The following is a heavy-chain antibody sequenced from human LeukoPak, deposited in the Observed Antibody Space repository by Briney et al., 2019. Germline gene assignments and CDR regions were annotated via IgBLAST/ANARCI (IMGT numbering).Heavy chain of an antibody. CDR2: INHSGST. CDR1: GGSFSGYY. V-gene: IGHV4-34*01. D-gene: IGHD2-15*01. CDR3: ARGLPRKDY. J-gene: IGHJ4*02. Sequence: PSETLSLTCAVYGGSFSGYYWSWIRQPPGKGLEWIGEINHSGSTNYNPSLKSRVTISVDTSKNQFSLKLSSVTAADTAVYYCARGLPRKDYWGQGTLVTVSS.